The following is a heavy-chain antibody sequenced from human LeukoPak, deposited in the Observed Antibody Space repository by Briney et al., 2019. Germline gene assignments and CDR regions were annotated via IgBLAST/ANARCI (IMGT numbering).Heavy chain of an antibody. Sequence: SETLSLTCTVSGGSISSSSYYWGWIRQPPGKGLEWIGSIYYSGSTYYNPSLKSRVTISVDTSKNQFSLKLSSVTAADTAVYYCARHYSIFGVVIHFDYWGQGTLVTVFS. V-gene: IGHV4-39*01. D-gene: IGHD3-3*01. J-gene: IGHJ4*02. CDR1: GGSISSSSYY. CDR3: ARHYSIFGVVIHFDY. CDR2: IYYSGST.